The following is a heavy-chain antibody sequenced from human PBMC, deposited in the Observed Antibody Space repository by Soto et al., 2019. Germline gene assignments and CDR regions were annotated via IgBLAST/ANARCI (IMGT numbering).Heavy chain of an antibody. V-gene: IGHV4-38-2*01. CDR2: IYHSGST. D-gene: IGHD1-26*01. Sequence: SETLSLTCAVSGYSISSGYYLAWIRQPPGKGLEWIGSIYHSGSTYYNPSLKSRVTISVDTSKNQFSLKLTSVTAADTAVYSCARGYSGSYFDFWGQGTLVTV. CDR3: ARGYSGSYFDF. J-gene: IGHJ4*02. CDR1: GYSISSGYY.